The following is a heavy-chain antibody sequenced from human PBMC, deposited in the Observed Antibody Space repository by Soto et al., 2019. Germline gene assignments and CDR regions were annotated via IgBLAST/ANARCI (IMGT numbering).Heavy chain of an antibody. Sequence: GGSLRLSCAASGFTFSSYWMSWVRQAPGKGLEWVANIKQDGSEKYYVDSVKGRFTISRDNAKNSLYLQMNSLRAEDTAVYYCARDGSSITMVRGAPYFDCWGQGTLVTVSS. V-gene: IGHV3-7*01. D-gene: IGHD3-10*01. CDR1: GFTFSSYW. CDR2: IKQDGSEK. CDR3: ARDGSSITMVRGAPYFDC. J-gene: IGHJ4*02.